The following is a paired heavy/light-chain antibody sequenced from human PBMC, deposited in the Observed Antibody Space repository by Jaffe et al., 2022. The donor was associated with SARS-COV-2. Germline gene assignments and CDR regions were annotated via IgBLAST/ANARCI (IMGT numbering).Heavy chain of an antibody. V-gene: IGHV3-23*04. Sequence: VQLVESGGASVQPGESLRLSCTASGFTFSTYAMAWVRQSPGEGLEWVSGFSATDGGTYYADSVRGRFTISRDTSNNALYLQMNSLRAEDTAMYYCARLISDYKYTARGYFDYWGLGTLVTVS. J-gene: IGHJ4*02. D-gene: IGHD4-4*01. CDR2: FSATDGGT. CDR3: ARLISDYKYTARGYFDY. CDR1: GFTFSTYA.
Light chain of an antibody. CDR3: QQYHSYMMT. CDR2: KAS. Sequence: DIQMTQSPSTLSASVGDRVTITCRASQTIATWLAWYQQRPGRAPKLLISKASTLESGLPSRFTGRGSGTEFTLTISDLQPDDFATYYCQQYHSYMMTFGQGTRLEI. J-gene: IGKJ5*01. CDR1: QTIATW. V-gene: IGKV1-5*03.